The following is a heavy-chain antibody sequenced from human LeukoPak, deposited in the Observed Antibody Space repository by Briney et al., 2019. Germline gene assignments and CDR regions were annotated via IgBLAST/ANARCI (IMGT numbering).Heavy chain of an antibody. D-gene: IGHD3-3*01. CDR1: GGTFSSYA. CDR2: IIPIFGTA. Sequence: GASVKVSCKASGGTFSSYAISWVRQAPGQGLEWMGRIIPIFGTANYAQKFQGRVTITTDESTSTAYMELSSLRSEDTAVYYCARGYYDFWSGYRPFDSWGQGTLVTVSS. CDR3: ARGYYDFWSGYRPFDS. J-gene: IGHJ4*02. V-gene: IGHV1-69*05.